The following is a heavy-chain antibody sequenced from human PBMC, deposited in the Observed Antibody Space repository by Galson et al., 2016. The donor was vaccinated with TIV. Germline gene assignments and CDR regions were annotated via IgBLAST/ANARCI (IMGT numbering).Heavy chain of an antibody. V-gene: IGHV1-69*13. Sequence: SVKVSCKASGGTFSSFVVTWVRQAPGQGLEWMGGIIPLFGKAHYAQKFQGRVTITADESTSTIYMELRSLRSGDTAVDYCAKCRNTAMGTYYCYYGLDVWGQGTTVTVSS. CDR3: AKCRNTAMGTYYCYYGLDV. CDR2: IIPLFGKA. J-gene: IGHJ6*02. CDR1: GGTFSSFV. D-gene: IGHD5-18*01.